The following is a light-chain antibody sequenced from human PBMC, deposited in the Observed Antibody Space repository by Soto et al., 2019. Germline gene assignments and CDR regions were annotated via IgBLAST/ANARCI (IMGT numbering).Light chain of an antibody. Sequence: EIVMTQSPATLSVSPGERATLCWRASHSVSASLAWYQQKPGQAPRPLISGASTRAAGIPARFSGSGSGTDFTLTITSLQSEDFAVYYCQHYNAWPWTFGPGTEVDIK. CDR3: QHYNAWPWT. CDR2: GAS. V-gene: IGKV3-15*01. J-gene: IGKJ1*01. CDR1: HSVSAS.